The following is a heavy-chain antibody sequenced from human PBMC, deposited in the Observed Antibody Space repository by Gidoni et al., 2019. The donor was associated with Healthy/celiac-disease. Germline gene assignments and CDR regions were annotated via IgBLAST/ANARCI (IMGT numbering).Heavy chain of an antibody. CDR1: GGSISSSSYY. Sequence: QLQLQESGPGLVKPSETLSLTCTVSGGSISSSSYYWGWIRQPPGKGLEWIGSIYYSGSTYYNPSLKSRVTISGDTSKNQFSLKLSSVTAADTAVYYCARQGGTTSGNWFDPWGQGTLVTVSS. CDR3: ARQGGTTSGNWFDP. D-gene: IGHD1-7*01. CDR2: IYYSGST. J-gene: IGHJ5*02. V-gene: IGHV4-39*01.